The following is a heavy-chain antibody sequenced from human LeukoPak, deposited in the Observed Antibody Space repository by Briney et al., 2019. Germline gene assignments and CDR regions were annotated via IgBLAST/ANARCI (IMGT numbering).Heavy chain of an antibody. CDR2: MNPNSGNT. V-gene: IGHV1-8*02. Sequence: ASVKVSCKASGYTFTGYYMHWVRQATGQGLEWMGWMNPNSGNTGYAQKFQGRVTMTRNTSISTAYMELSSLRSEDTAVYYCARGSWDSSSWYPYYYYYGMDVWGQGTTVAVSS. J-gene: IGHJ6*02. CDR3: ARGSWDSSSWYPYYYYYGMDV. CDR1: GYTFTGYY. D-gene: IGHD6-13*01.